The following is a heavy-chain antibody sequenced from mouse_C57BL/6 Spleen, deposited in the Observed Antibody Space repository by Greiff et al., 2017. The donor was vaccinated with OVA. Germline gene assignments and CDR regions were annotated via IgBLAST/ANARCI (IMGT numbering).Heavy chain of an antibody. CDR1: GYTFTDYY. Sequence: EVQLQQSGPELVQPGASVKISCKASGYTFTDYYMNWVKQSHGKSLEWIGDINPNNGGTSYNQKFKGKATLTVDKSSSTAYMELRSLTSEDSAVYYCAREGLGRFAYWGQGTLVTVSA. V-gene: IGHV1-26*01. D-gene: IGHD4-1*01. CDR3: AREGLGRFAY. J-gene: IGHJ3*01. CDR2: INPNNGGT.